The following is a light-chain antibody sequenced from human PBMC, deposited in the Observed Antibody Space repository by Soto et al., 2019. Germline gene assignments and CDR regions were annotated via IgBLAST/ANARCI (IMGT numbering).Light chain of an antibody. Sequence: QSVLTQPRSASGSPGQSVAISCTGTSSDVGGYNYVSWYQQHPGKAPKLMIYEVNKGPSGVPDRFSGSKSCNTAPLTVAGLQAEDGADYYCRSYAGSSNLFGTGTQRTV. CDR1: SSDVGGYNY. CDR3: RSYAGSSNL. J-gene: IGLJ1*01. V-gene: IGLV2-8*01. CDR2: EVN.